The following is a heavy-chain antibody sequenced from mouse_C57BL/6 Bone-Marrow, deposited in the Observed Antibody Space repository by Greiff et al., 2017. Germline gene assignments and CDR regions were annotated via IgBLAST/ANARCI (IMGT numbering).Heavy chain of an antibody. Sequence: QVQLKQPGAELVMPGASVKLSCKASGYNFTSYWMHWVKQRPGQGLEWIGEIDPSDSYTNYNQKFKGKSTLTVDKSSSTAYMQLSSLTSEDSAVYYCARDCYSPPWFAYWGQGTLVTVAA. CDR2: IDPSDSYT. V-gene: IGHV1-69*01. CDR3: ARDCYSPPWFAY. D-gene: IGHD2-3*01. J-gene: IGHJ3*01. CDR1: GYNFTSYW.